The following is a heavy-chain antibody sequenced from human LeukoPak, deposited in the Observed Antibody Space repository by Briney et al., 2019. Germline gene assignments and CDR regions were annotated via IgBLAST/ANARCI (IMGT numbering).Heavy chain of an antibody. CDR1: GGSISSGDYY. J-gene: IGHJ4*02. D-gene: IGHD4-17*01. CDR2: IYYSGST. CDR3: ARATTVTELDY. Sequence: SETLSLTCTVSGGSISSGDYYWSGIRQPPGKGLEWIGYIYYSGSTYYNPSLKSRVTISVDTSKNQFSLKLSSVTAADTAVYYCARATTVTELDYWGQGTLVTVSS. V-gene: IGHV4-30-4*01.